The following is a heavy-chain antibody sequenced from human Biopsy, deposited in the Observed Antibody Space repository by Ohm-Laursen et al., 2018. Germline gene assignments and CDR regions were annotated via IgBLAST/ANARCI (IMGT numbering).Heavy chain of an antibody. CDR1: GGPIDSSY. CDR3: ASAGYNPDWNFDL. Sequence: SDTLSLTCTVSGGPIDSSYWSWLRQPPGKALEWIGYIYFTGRTSYNPSLKSRVTMSVNTSKKQFSLRLSSVTAADTAVYYCASAGYNPDWNFDLWGRGTRVTVSS. CDR2: IYFTGRT. V-gene: IGHV4-59*07. D-gene: IGHD5-24*01. J-gene: IGHJ2*01.